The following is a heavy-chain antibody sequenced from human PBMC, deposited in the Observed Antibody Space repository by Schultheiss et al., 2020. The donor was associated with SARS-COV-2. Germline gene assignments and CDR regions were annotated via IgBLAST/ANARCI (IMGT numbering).Heavy chain of an antibody. J-gene: IGHJ5*02. CDR3: ARSHRRVWFDP. V-gene: IGHV4-4*02. CDR1: GGSISSSNW. Sequence: SETLSLTCAVSGGSISSSNWWSWVRQPPGKGLEWIGEINHSGSTNYNPSLKSRVTISVDTSKNQFSLKLNSVTAADTAVYYCARSHRRVWFDPWGQGTLVTVSS. CDR2: INHSGST.